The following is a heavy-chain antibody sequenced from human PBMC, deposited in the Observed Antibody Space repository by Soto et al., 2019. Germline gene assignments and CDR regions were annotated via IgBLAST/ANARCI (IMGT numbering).Heavy chain of an antibody. J-gene: IGHJ6*02. Sequence: GGSLRLSCAASGFTVSSNYVSWVRQAPGKGLEWVSVIYSGGSTYYADSVKGRFTISRDNSKNTLYLQMNSLRAEDTAVYYCATEYSSSSGYYYYGMDVWGQGTTVTVSS. CDR1: GFTVSSNY. V-gene: IGHV3-53*01. CDR2: IYSGGST. D-gene: IGHD6-6*01. CDR3: ATEYSSSSGYYYYGMDV.